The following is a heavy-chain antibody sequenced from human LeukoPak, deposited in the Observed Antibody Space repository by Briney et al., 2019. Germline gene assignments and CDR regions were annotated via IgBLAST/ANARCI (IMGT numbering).Heavy chain of an antibody. CDR3: AVGRGQWLLYYFDY. CDR2: IYHSGST. D-gene: IGHD3-22*01. CDR1: GGSFSGYY. Sequence: SETLSLTCAVYGGSFSGYYWSWIRQPPGKGLEWIGEIYHSGSTNYNPSLKSRVTISVDTSKNQFSLKLSDVTAADTAVYYCAVGRGQWLLYYFDYWGQGTLVTVSS. J-gene: IGHJ4*02. V-gene: IGHV4-34*01.